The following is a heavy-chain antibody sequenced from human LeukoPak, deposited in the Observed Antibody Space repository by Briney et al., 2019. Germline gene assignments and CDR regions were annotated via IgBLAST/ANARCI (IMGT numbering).Heavy chain of an antibody. V-gene: IGHV4-59*08. D-gene: IGHD6-19*01. CDR3: ARHSVAGLRPNFDY. Sequence: SEALSLTCTVSGGSISGYYWSWIRQPPGKRLEWIGYIYDTGATNYNPSLKSRFTISIDTSKNQFSLKVSSVTAADTAVFYCARHSVAGLRPNFDYWGQGALVTVSS. CDR1: GGSISGYY. CDR2: IYDTGAT. J-gene: IGHJ4*02.